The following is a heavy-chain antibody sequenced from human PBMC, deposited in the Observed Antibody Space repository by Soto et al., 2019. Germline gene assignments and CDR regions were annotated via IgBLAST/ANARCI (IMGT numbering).Heavy chain of an antibody. D-gene: IGHD2-2*01. J-gene: IGHJ4*02. CDR2: ISSSSSYI. CDR1: GFTFSSYS. V-gene: IGHV3-21*01. Sequence: GGSLRLSCAASGFTFSSYSMNWVRQAPGKGLEWVSSISSSSSYIYYADSVKGRFTISRDNAKNSLYLQMNSLRAEDTAVYYCARCGSTSCYVTPFDYWGQGTLVTVSS. CDR3: ARCGSTSCYVTPFDY.